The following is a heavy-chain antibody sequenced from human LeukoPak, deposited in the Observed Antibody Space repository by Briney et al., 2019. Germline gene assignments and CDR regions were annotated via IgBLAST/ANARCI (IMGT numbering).Heavy chain of an antibody. D-gene: IGHD3-16*01. CDR1: GGTFNSYA. Sequence: SVKVSCKASGGTFNSYAISWVRQAPGQGLEWMGGIIPIFDTANYAQKFQGRVTITADKDTSTAYMELSSLGSEDTAVYYCARTLQFGGYYYYYMDVWGKGTTVTVSS. CDR3: ARTLQFGGYYYYYMDV. V-gene: IGHV1-69*06. CDR2: IIPIFDTA. J-gene: IGHJ6*03.